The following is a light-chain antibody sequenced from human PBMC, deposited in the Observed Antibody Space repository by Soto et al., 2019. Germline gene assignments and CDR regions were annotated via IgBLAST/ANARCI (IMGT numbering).Light chain of an antibody. V-gene: IGLV2-14*01. CDR3: ASYTNSDTRV. CDR1: SSDVGRYNY. CDR2: DVI. J-gene: IGLJ3*02. Sequence: QSVLTQPASVSGSPGQSITISCTGTSSDVGRYNYVSWYQQFPGKVPKLVIYDVIHRPSGVSNRFSGSKSGNTASLTISGLQAEDEADYYCASYTNSDTRVFGGGTKLT.